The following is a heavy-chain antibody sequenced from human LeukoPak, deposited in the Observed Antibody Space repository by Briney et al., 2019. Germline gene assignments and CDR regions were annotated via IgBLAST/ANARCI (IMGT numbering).Heavy chain of an antibody. CDR1: GGTVSSGSYY. CDR3: ARATPSRSGLNY. J-gene: IGHJ4*02. CDR2: VYYSGST. V-gene: IGHV4-61*01. D-gene: IGHD6-19*01. Sequence: SETLSLTCTVAGGTVSSGSYYWSWIRRPPGKGLDWVGYVYYSGSTSYNPSLKSRLTISLDTSRNQFSLKLTSVTAADTAVYYCARATPSRSGLNYWGQGTLVTASS.